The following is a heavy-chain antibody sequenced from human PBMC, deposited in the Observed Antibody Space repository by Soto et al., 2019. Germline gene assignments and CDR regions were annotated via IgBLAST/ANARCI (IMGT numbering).Heavy chain of an antibody. D-gene: IGHD3-22*01. CDR2: ISTDSRTT. CDR1: GFTFSNYG. J-gene: IGHJ3*02. CDR3: ANNYHDGSAGGVFDI. Sequence: GGSLRLSCAASGFTFSNYGMNWVRQAPGKRLEWVSVISTDSRTTYYAGSVKGRFTISRDNSKNTLYLQMNSLRAEDTAMYYWANNYHDGSAGGVFDIWGKGTMV. V-gene: IGHV3-48*01.